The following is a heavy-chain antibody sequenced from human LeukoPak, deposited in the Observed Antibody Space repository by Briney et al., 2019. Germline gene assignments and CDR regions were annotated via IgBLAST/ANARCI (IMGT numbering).Heavy chain of an antibody. CDR2: INPNSGGT. Sequence: ASVKVSCKASGYTFTGYYMHWVRQAPGQGLEWMGWINPNSGGTNYAQKFQGRVTMTTDTSISTAYMELSRLRSDATALYYCAIVSRLELRVDFDYWGQGTLVTVSS. V-gene: IGHV1-2*02. J-gene: IGHJ4*02. CDR3: AIVSRLELRVDFDY. D-gene: IGHD1-7*01. CDR1: GYTFTGYY.